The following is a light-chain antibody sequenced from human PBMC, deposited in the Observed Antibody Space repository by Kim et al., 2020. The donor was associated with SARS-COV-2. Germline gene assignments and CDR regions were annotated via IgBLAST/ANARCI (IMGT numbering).Light chain of an antibody. CDR1: QRVSSRH. J-gene: IGKJ1*01. Sequence: PLENPLLACRAKQRVSSRHLAWSQQRPGQATRHLIYGASSRGNGSPDRFSGGGYGTDFTLTISRVGPEDFSVYYSQQYGSAPRTFGQGTKVDIK. CDR3: QQYGSAPRT. V-gene: IGKV3-20*01. CDR2: GAS.